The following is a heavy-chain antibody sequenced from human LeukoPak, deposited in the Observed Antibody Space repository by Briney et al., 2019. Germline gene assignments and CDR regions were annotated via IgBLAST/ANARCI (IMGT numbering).Heavy chain of an antibody. V-gene: IGHV1-2*02. CDR2: INPNSGGT. CDR1: GYTFTGYY. Sequence: ASVKVSCKASGYTFTGYYMHWVRQGPGQGLEWVGWINPNSGGTNYAQKFQGRVTMTRDTSISTAYMELSRLRSDDTAVYYCARVAITMVRGVISNWFDPWGQGTLVTVSS. CDR3: ARVAITMVRGVISNWFDP. J-gene: IGHJ5*02. D-gene: IGHD3-10*01.